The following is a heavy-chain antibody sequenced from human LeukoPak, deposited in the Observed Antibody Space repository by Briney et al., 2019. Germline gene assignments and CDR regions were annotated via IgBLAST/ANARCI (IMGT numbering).Heavy chain of an antibody. V-gene: IGHV1-8*01. CDR1: GYTFTSYD. CDR3: ARATPIYQLLWRYYYYGMDV. J-gene: IGHJ6*02. D-gene: IGHD2-2*01. Sequence: APVKVSCKASGYTFTSYDINWVRQATGQGLEWMGWMNPNSGNTGYAQKFQGRVTMTRNTSISTAYMELSSLRSEDTAVYYCARATPIYQLLWRYYYYGMDVWGQGTTVTVSS. CDR2: MNPNSGNT.